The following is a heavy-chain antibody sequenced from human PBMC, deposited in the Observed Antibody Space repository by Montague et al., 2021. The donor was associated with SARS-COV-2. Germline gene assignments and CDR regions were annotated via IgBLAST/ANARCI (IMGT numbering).Heavy chain of an antibody. CDR3: AGGSGIINFYNSGIDV. D-gene: IGHD3-10*01. CDR2: IYTSGTT. CDR1: GGSISSYY. Sequence: SETLSLTCTVSGGSISSYYWSWIRQPAGKGLEWIGRIYTSGTTNYNPSLKSRVTMSVDTFKNQFSLKLSSVTAADTAVYYCAGGSGIINFYNSGIDVWGQGTTVTVSS. J-gene: IGHJ6*02. V-gene: IGHV4-4*07.